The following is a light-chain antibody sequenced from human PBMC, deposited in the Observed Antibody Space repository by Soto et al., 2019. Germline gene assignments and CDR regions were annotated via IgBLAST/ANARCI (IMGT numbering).Light chain of an antibody. CDR1: QNTNRF. CDR2: GAS. J-gene: IGKJ1*01. CDR3: QKTYNTPWT. Sequence: DIQMTQSPSSLSASVGDRVTITCRATQNTNRFLNWYQQKPGKAPKLLIYGASTLQSGVPSRFSGTGSGTDFTLTITSLQPEDSATYYCQKTYNTPWTFGQGNKVDMK. V-gene: IGKV1-39*01.